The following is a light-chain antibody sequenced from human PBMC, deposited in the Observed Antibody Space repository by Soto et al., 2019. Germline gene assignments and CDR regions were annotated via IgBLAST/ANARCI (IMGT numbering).Light chain of an antibody. CDR2: LNSDGSH. V-gene: IGLV4-69*01. Sequence: SLGASVKLTCTLSSGHSSYAIAWHQQQPEKGPRYLMKLNSDGSHSKGDGIPDRFSGSSSGAERYLTISSLQSEDEADYYCQTWGTGIQVFGTGTKVTVL. J-gene: IGLJ1*01. CDR3: QTWGTGIQV. CDR1: SGHSSYA.